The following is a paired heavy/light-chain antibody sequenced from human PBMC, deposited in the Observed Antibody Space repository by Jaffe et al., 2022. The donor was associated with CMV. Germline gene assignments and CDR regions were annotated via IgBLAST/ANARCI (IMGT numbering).Heavy chain of an antibody. J-gene: IGHJ6*03. CDR3: AKGLSPYFSYSIDV. CDR2: INGSGGTT. V-gene: IGHV3-23*04. CDR1: GFTFSNCA. Sequence: VQLVESGGGLVRPGGSLRLSCAGSGFTFSNCAMAWVRQAPGKRLEWVADINGSGGTTYYAGSVKGRFTISRDNSINTVYLQMNSLRAEDTGFYYCAKGLSPYFSYSIDVRGKGTTVTVSS.
Light chain of an antibody. CDR3: SSFTTTNTLA. J-gene: IGLJ2*01. V-gene: IGLV2-14*03. Sequence: QSALTQPASVSGSPGQSITISCTGTSTDIGLYNYVSWYQQHPGEAPKLIIFDVSDRPSEVSNRFVGSKSGNTASLTISGLLAEDEADYYCSSFTTTNTLAFGGGTKLTVL. CDR2: DVS. CDR1: STDIGLYNY.